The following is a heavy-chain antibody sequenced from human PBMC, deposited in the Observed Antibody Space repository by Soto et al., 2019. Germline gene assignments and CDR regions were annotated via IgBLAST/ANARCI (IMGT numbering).Heavy chain of an antibody. D-gene: IGHD5-12*01. CDR1: GFIFSHYT. CDR3: ASDSGGHE. CDR2: ISGNSNYI. J-gene: IGHJ4*02. Sequence: GGSLRLSCAASGFIFSHYTMNWVRQSPGKGLEWVAAISGNSNYIYYSDSVKGRFTISRDNARNSLYLQMNSLTVEDTAEYFCASDSGGHERGQGNLVTVSS. V-gene: IGHV3-21*01.